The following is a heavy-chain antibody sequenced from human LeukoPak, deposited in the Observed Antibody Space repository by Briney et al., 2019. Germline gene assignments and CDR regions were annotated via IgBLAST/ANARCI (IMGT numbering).Heavy chain of an antibody. D-gene: IGHD1-26*01. CDR3: AKGSIVGATPGRNYFDY. Sequence: GGSLRLSCAASGFTLHDYGMHWVRQAPGRGLEWVAVISYDGSNKYYADSVKGRFTISRDNSKNTLYLQMNSLRAEDTAVYYCAKGSIVGATPGRNYFDYWGQGTLVTVSS. CDR2: ISYDGSNK. V-gene: IGHV3-30*18. CDR1: GFTLHDYG. J-gene: IGHJ4*02.